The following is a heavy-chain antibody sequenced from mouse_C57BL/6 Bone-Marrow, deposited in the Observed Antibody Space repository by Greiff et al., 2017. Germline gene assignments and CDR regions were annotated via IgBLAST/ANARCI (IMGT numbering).Heavy chain of an antibody. V-gene: IGHV1-69*01. CDR3: ARESATVVAPYYAMDY. CDR2: IDPSDSYT. CDR1: GYTFTSYW. J-gene: IGHJ4*01. D-gene: IGHD1-1*01. Sequence: QVQLQQSGAELVMPGASVKLSCKASGYTFTSYWMHWVKQRPGQGLEWIGEIDPSDSYTNYNQKFKGKSTLTVDKSSSTAYMQLSSLTSEDSAVYYCARESATVVAPYYAMDYWGQGTSVTVSS.